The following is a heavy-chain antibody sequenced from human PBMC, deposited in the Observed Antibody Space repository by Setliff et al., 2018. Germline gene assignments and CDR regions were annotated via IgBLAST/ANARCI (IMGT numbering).Heavy chain of an antibody. V-gene: IGHV3-23*01. Sequence: PGGSLRLSCVASTFTFSKYAITWVRQAPGKGLEWVSSIGASGDRTYYADSVKGRFTISRDNSRNSLRAEDTAVYYCAKDRPQGVNGRSLDYWGRGALVTVSS. CDR2: IGASGDRT. CDR1: TFTFSKYA. D-gene: IGHD3-10*01. CDR3: AKDRPQGVNGRSLDY. J-gene: IGHJ4*02.